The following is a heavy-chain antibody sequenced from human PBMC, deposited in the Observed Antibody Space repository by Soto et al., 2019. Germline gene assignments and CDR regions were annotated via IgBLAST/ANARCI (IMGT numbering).Heavy chain of an antibody. CDR3: ASCTVLGYYGMDV. D-gene: IGHD4-17*01. CDR2: IYSGGST. Sequence: EVQLVETGGGLIQPGGSLRLSCAASGFTVSSNYMSWVRQAPGKGLEWVSVIYSGGSTYYADSVKGRFTISRDNSKNTLYLQMNSLRAEDTAVYYCASCTVLGYYGMDVWGQGTTVTVSS. CDR1: GFTVSSNY. V-gene: IGHV3-53*02. J-gene: IGHJ6*02.